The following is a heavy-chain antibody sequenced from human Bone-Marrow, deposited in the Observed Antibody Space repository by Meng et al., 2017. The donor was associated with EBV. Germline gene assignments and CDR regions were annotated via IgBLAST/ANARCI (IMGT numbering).Heavy chain of an antibody. CDR2: INVGNGDT. V-gene: IGHV1-3*01. CDR3: ARDSSGDSRNFDP. J-gene: IGHJ5*02. CDR1: GYTFSTYA. D-gene: IGHD3-22*01. Sequence: QVHVWQSGAEVNKPGASVKVSCKASGYTFSTYAIHWVRQAPGQRLERMGWINVGNGDTKYSQKLQGRVTITRDTSASTAYMELRSLRSEDTAVYYCARDSSGDSRNFDPWGQGTLVTVSS.